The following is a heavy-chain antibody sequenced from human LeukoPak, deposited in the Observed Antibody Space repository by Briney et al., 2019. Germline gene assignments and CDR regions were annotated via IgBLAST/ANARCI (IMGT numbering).Heavy chain of an antibody. CDR3: TTDRYYDNSELQFQH. CDR1: GFTFSSYW. CDR2: IASDGSST. Sequence: TGGSLRLSCAASGFTFSSYWMNWVRQAPGKGLVWVSRIASDGSSTTYADSVKGRFSISRDNAKNTLYLQMDSLKIEDTAVYYCTTDRYYDNSELQFQHWGQGTLVTVSS. J-gene: IGHJ1*01. D-gene: IGHD3-22*01. V-gene: IGHV3-74*01.